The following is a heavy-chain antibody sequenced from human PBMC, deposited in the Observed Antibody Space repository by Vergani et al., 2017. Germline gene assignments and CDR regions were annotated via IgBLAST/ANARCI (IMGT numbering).Heavy chain of an antibody. D-gene: IGHD3-3*01. J-gene: IGHJ4*02. CDR2: IWYDGSNK. CDR1: GFTFSSYG. V-gene: IGHV3-33*01. CDR3: ARDRDFWSGYWDY. Sequence: QVQLVESGGGLVKPGGSLRLSCAASGFTFSSYGMHWVRQAPGKGLEWVAVIWYDGSNKYYADSVKGRFTISRDNSKNTLYLQMNSLRAEDTAVYYCARDRDFWSGYWDYWGQGTLVTVSS.